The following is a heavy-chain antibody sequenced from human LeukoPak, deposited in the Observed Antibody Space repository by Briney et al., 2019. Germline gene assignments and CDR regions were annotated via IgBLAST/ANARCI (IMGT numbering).Heavy chain of an antibody. V-gene: IGHV3-30*15. CDR3: ARDRGSTASSFYYMDV. Sequence: GGSLRLSCAASGFTFRNYAMHWVRQAPGKGLEWVAVVSYDGSYTKSADSVKGRFTISRDNSKNTLHLQMSSLEFEDTAVYYCARDRGSTASSFYYMDVWGKGTTVAVSS. J-gene: IGHJ6*03. CDR1: GFTFRNYA. D-gene: IGHD2-2*01. CDR2: VSYDGSYT.